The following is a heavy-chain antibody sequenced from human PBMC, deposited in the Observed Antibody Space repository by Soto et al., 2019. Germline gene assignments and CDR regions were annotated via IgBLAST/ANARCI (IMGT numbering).Heavy chain of an antibody. CDR2: VYNDGRT. D-gene: IGHD6-6*01. J-gene: IGHJ4*02. CDR3: ARDERRSSGRNFDY. CDR1: GVSMLSGDSS. Sequence: SETLSLTCSVTGVSMLSGDSSWSWIRQTAGKGLELIGYVYNDGRTYYNPSLKSRVTVSVDRTRNQFSLKLGSLTTADTAVYYCARDERRSSGRNFDYWGRGIPVTVSS. V-gene: IGHV4-30-2*01.